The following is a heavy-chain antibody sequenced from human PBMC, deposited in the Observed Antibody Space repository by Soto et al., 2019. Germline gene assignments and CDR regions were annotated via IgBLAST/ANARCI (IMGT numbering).Heavy chain of an antibody. J-gene: IGHJ6*02. D-gene: IGHD2-2*01. CDR3: AREGCSSTSRLCGMDV. V-gene: IGHV1-69*13. Sequence: SVKVSCKASGGTFSSYAISWVRQAPGQGLEWVGGIIPIFGTANYAQKFQGRVTITADESTSTAYMELSSLRFEDTAVYYCAREGCSSTSRLCGMDVWGQGTTVTVSS. CDR2: IIPIFGTA. CDR1: GGTFSSYA.